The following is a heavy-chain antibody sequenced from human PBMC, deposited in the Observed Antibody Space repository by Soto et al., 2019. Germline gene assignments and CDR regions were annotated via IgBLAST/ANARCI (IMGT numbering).Heavy chain of an antibody. D-gene: IGHD6-6*01. CDR2: INPSGGST. J-gene: IGHJ4*02. CDR1: GYTFTSYD. CDR3: ARALPSIAASREWDY. Sequence: ASVKVSCKASGYTFTSYDMHWVRQAPGQGLEWVGIINPSGGSTSYAQNFQGRLTMTSDTSTSTVYMELNSLRSEDTALYFCARALPSIAASREWDYWGQGTLVTVSS. V-gene: IGHV1-46*01.